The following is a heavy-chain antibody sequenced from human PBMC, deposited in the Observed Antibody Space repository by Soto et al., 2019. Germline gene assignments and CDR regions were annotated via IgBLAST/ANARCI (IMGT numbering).Heavy chain of an antibody. CDR1: RFTFSSYA. V-gene: IGHV3-30*04. J-gene: IGHJ4*02. CDR2: ISYDARKK. D-gene: IGHD6-19*01. Sequence: SMRRSGSASRFTFSSYAVHWVRQAPGKGLEWVAVISYDARKKYYGDSGKGRFFVARDNSKNTLYLQMDSLRAENTAVYYWARGFSSGWYGDFDYWGKGTLVTVSS. CDR3: ARGFSSGWYGDFDY.